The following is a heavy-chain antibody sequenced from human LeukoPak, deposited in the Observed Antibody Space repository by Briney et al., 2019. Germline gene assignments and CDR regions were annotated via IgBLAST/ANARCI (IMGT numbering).Heavy chain of an antibody. V-gene: IGHV1-18*01. CDR3: ARDNSGRAIWPFDY. J-gene: IGHJ4*02. CDR2: ISAYNGNT. CDR1: GYTFTSYG. D-gene: IGHD1-26*01. Sequence: ASVKVSCKTSGYTFTSYGISWVRQAPGQGLEWMGWISAYNGNTNYAQKLQGRVTMTTDTSTSTAYMELRSLRSDDTAVYYCARDNSGRAIWPFDYWGQGTLVTVSS.